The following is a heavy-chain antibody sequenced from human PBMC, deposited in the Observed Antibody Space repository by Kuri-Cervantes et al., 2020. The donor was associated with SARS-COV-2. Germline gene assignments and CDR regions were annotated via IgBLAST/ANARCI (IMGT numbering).Heavy chain of an antibody. CDR3: AFDYGDYDFRLY. CDR1: GYTFSEYY. V-gene: IGHV1-2*02. D-gene: IGHD4-17*01. J-gene: IGHJ4*02. Sequence: ASVKVSCKASGYTFSEYYIHWVRQAPGQGLEWMGWINPKSGGAKYAQRLQGRATMTRDTSISTVYMDLSSLRSEDTAAYYCAFDYGDYDFRLYWGQGTLVTVSS. CDR2: INPKSGGA.